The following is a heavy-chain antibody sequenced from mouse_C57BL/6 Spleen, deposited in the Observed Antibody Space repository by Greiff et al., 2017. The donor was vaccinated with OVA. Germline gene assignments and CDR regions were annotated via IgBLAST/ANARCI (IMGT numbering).Heavy chain of an antibody. V-gene: IGHV1-50*01. CDR3: ARGEKLGHFDY. J-gene: IGHJ2*01. CDR2: IDPSDSYT. Sequence: QVQLQQPGAELVKPGASVKLSCKASGYTFTSYWMQWVKQRPGQGLEWIGEIDPSDSYTNYNQKFKGKATLTVDTSSSTAYMQLSSLTSEDSAVYYCARGEKLGHFDYWGQGTTLTVSS. D-gene: IGHD4-1*01. CDR1: GYTFTSYW.